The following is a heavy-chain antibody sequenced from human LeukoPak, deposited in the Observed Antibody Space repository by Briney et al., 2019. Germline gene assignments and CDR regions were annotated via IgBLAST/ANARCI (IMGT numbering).Heavy chain of an antibody. Sequence: SETLSLTCAVSGVSLTDYYWSWIRQSPGKGLEWIGEVSPDGYDKYNPSLKRRVSISVDRSENQLSLRMSSVTAADTAIYYFARIRCGSGPEICYNHWAQGSLVTVSS. CDR2: VSPDGYD. CDR1: GVSLTDYY. CDR3: ARIRCGSGPEICYNH. J-gene: IGHJ5*02. V-gene: IGHV4-34*01. D-gene: IGHD2-8*01.